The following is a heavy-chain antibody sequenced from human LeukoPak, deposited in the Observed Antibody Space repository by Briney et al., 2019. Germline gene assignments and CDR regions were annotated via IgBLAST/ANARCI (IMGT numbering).Heavy chain of an antibody. CDR1: GGSFSGYY. Sequence: SETLSLTCAVYGGSFSGYYWSWIRQPPGKGLEWIGEINHSGSTNYNPSLKSRVTISVGTSKNQFSLKLSSVTAADTAVYYCARGLPYYDFWSGYFPVGYWGQGTLVTVSS. D-gene: IGHD3-3*01. CDR3: ARGLPYYDFWSGYFPVGY. CDR2: INHSGST. J-gene: IGHJ4*02. V-gene: IGHV4-34*01.